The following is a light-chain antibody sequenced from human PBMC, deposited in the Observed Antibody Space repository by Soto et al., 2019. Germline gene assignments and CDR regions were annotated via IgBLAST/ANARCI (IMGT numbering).Light chain of an antibody. J-gene: IGKJ2*01. Sequence: DIVMTQSPDSLAVSLGERATINCKSSQSVLYSSNNKNYLAWYQQKPGQPPHLLICWASTRESGVPDRFSGSGSGIDFTLTITSLQAEDVDVYAGQQYYRTPYNVGQGTKLEIK. CDR1: QSVLYSSNNKNY. CDR2: WAS. CDR3: QQYYRTPYN. V-gene: IGKV4-1*01.